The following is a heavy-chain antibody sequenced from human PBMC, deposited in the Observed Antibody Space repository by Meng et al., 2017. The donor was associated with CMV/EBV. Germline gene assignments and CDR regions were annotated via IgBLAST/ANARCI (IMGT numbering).Heavy chain of an antibody. J-gene: IGHJ6*02. D-gene: IGHD2-2*01. CDR2: IWYDGSNK. V-gene: IGHV3-33*06. Sequence: GESLKISCKGSGFTFSSYGMHWVRQAPGKGLEWVAVIWYDGSNKYYADSVKGRFTISRDNSKNTLYLQMNSLRAEDTAVYYCAKGSRLPEGIYYYGMDVWGQGTTVTVSS. CDR3: AKGSRLPEGIYYYGMDV. CDR1: GFTFSSYG.